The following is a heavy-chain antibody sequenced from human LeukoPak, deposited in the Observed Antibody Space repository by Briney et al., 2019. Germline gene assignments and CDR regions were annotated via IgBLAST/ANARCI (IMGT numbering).Heavy chain of an antibody. D-gene: IGHD3-3*01. J-gene: IGHJ4*02. CDR1: GGSFSSYY. Sequence: SSETLSLTCAVYGGSFSSYYWSWIRQPPGKGLEWIGYIYYSGSTNYNPSLKSRVTISVDTSKNQFSLKLSSVTAADTAVYYCASNELRIPYYFDYWGQGTLVTVSS. CDR2: IYYSGST. CDR3: ASNELRIPYYFDY. V-gene: IGHV4-59*01.